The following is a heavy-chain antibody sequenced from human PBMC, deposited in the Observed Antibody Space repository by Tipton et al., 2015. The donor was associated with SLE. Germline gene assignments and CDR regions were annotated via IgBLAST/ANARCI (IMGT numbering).Heavy chain of an antibody. Sequence: TLSLTCTVSGGSVSSSTYYWGWIRQPPGKGLEWIGSIYYSGSTYYNPSLKSRVTISVDTSKNQFSLKLSSVTAADTAVYYCARDDYGDLNAFDIWGQGTVVTVSS. V-gene: IGHV4-39*07. J-gene: IGHJ3*02. D-gene: IGHD4-17*01. CDR1: GGSVSSSTYY. CDR3: ARDDYGDLNAFDI. CDR2: IYYSGST.